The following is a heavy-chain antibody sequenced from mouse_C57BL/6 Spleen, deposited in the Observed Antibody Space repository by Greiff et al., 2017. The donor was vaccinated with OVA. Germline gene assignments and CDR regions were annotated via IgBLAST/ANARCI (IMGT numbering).Heavy chain of an antibody. CDR3: AREGTTVPSYYFDY. J-gene: IGHJ2*02. V-gene: IGHV1-64*01. CDR2: IHPNSGST. D-gene: IGHD1-1*01. Sequence: VQLQQSGAELVKPGASVKLSCKASGYTFTSYWMHWVKQRPGQGLEWIGMIHPNSGSTNYNEKFKSKATLTVDKSSSTAYMQLSSLTSEDSAVYYCAREGTTVPSYYFDYWGQGTSLTVSS. CDR1: GYTFTSYW.